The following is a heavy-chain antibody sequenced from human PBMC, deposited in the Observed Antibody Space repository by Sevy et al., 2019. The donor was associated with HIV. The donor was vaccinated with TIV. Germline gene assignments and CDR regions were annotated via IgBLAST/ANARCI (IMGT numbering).Heavy chain of an antibody. D-gene: IGHD1-26*01. V-gene: IGHV3-23*01. Sequence: GGSLRLSCAASGFTFSSYAMSWVRQAPGKGLEWVSAISGSGGSTYYADSVKGRFTISRDNSKNTLYLQMNSLRAEDTTVYYCAKDQRNLSGSYFPEYFQHWGQGTLVTVSS. J-gene: IGHJ1*01. CDR3: AKDQRNLSGSYFPEYFQH. CDR2: ISGSGGST. CDR1: GFTFSSYA.